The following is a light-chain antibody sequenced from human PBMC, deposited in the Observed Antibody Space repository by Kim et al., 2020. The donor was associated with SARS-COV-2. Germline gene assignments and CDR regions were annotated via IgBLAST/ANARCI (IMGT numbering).Light chain of an antibody. CDR1: SLRRSY. CDR3: NSRDSSGNHLV. CDR2: GKN. J-gene: IGLJ2*01. V-gene: IGLV3-19*01. Sequence: ALGLTVRITCQGASLRRSYASWYQQKPGPAPVLVIYGKNNRPSGIPERFPGSSSGNTASLTITGAQAEDEADYYCNSRDSSGNHLVFGGGTQLTVL.